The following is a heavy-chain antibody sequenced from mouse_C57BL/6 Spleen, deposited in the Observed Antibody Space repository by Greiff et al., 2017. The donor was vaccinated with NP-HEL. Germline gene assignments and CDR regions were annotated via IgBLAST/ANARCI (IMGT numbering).Heavy chain of an antibody. CDR3: ARASSGSLYAMDY. J-gene: IGHJ4*01. V-gene: IGHV1-82*01. Sequence: QVQLQQSGPELVKPGASVKISCKASGYAFSSSWMNWVKQRPGKGLEWIGRIYPGDGDTNYNGKFKGKATLTADKSSSTAYMQLSSLTSEDSAVYFCARASSGSLYAMDYWGQGTSVTVSS. CDR1: GYAFSSSW. D-gene: IGHD6-1*01. CDR2: IYPGDGDT.